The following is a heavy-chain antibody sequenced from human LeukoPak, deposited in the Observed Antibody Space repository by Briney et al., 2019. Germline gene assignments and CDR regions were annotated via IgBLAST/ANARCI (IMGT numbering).Heavy chain of an antibody. CDR2: IYYSGST. CDR3: ARHLARWLRFGYYYYGMDV. Sequence: PSETLSLTCTVSGGSISSYYWSWIRQPPGKGLEWIGYIYYSGSTNYNPSLKSRVTISVDTSKNQFSLKLSSVTAADTAVYYCARHLARWLRFGYYYYGMDVWSQGTTVTVSS. J-gene: IGHJ6*02. CDR1: GGSISSYY. V-gene: IGHV4-59*08. D-gene: IGHD5-12*01.